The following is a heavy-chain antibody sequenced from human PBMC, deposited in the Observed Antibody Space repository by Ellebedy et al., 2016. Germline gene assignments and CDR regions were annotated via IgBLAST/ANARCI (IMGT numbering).Heavy chain of an antibody. Sequence: GSLRLXXTVSGGSMNNDCWSWIRQPPGKGLEWVGYVCHSGSPNNNPSLKSRLTMSLDTSKNQFSLKLSSVTAADTAVYYCARDYWGSLDYWGQGILVTVSS. J-gene: IGHJ4*02. D-gene: IGHD2-21*01. CDR1: GGSMNNDC. CDR2: VCHSGSP. CDR3: ARDYWGSLDY. V-gene: IGHV4-59*01.